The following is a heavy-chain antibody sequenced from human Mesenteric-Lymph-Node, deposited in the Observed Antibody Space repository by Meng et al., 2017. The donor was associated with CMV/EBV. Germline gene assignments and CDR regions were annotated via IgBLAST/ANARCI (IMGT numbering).Heavy chain of an antibody. D-gene: IGHD3-22*01. V-gene: IGHV4-39*01. Sequence: SETLSLTCTVSGGSISSSSYYWGWIRQPPGKGLEWIGSIYYSGSTYYNPSLKSRVTISVDTSKNQFSLKLSSVTAADTAVYYCARQGASDSGAYYYYFDFWGQGTLVTVSS. CDR3: ARQGASDSGAYYYYFDF. CDR1: GGSISSSSYY. J-gene: IGHJ4*02. CDR2: IYYSGST.